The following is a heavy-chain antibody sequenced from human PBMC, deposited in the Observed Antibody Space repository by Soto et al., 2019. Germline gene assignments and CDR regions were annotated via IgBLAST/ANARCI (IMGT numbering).Heavy chain of an antibody. J-gene: IGHJ4*02. V-gene: IGHV3-30-3*01. CDR1: GFTFSSYA. CDR2: ISYDGSNK. Sequence: LRLSCAASGFTFSSYAMHWVRQAPGKGLEWVAVISYDGSNKYYADSVKGRFTISRDNSKNTLYLQMNSLRAEDTAVYYCASEYSSSSGRYYFDYWGQGTLVTVSS. CDR3: ASEYSSSSGRYYFDY. D-gene: IGHD6-6*01.